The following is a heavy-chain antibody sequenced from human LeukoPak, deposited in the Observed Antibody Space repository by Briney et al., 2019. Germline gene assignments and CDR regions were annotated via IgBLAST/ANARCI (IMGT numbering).Heavy chain of an antibody. V-gene: IGHV3-30*18. D-gene: IGHD3-16*01. CDR1: GFTFSSYG. CDR3: AKVLYQDYLYAMDV. J-gene: IGHJ6*02. CDR2: ISYDGRNE. Sequence: GGSLRLSCAASGFTFSSYGMHWVRQAPGKGLEWVAVISYDGRNEFCADSVKGRFTVSRDNSKNTLYLQMNSLRGEDTAVYYCAKVLYQDYLYAMDVWGQGTTVSVSS.